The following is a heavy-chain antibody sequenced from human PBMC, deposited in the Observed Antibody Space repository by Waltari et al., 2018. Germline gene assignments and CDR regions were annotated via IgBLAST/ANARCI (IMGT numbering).Heavy chain of an antibody. V-gene: IGHV1-18*01. CDR1: GYNFVAYG. CDR2: STTYNGKA. D-gene: IGHD3-10*01. CDR3: ARDRIRKDF. Sequence: QVQLVQSGPEMKKPGASVKVSCKTSGYNFVAYGISWVRQAPGQGLEWMGYSTTYNGKAKYAEKFQGRRTLSTDTSTSTAYLEVRSLTPDDTAVYYCARDRIRKDFWGQGALVTVSS. J-gene: IGHJ4*02.